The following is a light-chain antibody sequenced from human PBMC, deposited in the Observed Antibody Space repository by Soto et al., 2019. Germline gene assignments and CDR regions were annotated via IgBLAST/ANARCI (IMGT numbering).Light chain of an antibody. CDR2: ASS. J-gene: IGKJ4*01. V-gene: IGKV1-39*01. CDR3: QQSYTSPLT. Sequence: DIQMTQSPSSVSASVGDRVTIACRAGQSVRSYLNWYQQKPGKAPNLRIYASSTLQSGVPSRFSGGGSGTDFTLTISSLQPEDFATYYCQQSYTSPLTFGGGTKVEI. CDR1: QSVRSY.